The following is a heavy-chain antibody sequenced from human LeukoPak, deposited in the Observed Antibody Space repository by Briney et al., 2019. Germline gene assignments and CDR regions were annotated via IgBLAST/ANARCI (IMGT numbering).Heavy chain of an antibody. V-gene: IGHV4-4*07. CDR1: GGSISSYY. CDR2: IYTSGST. Sequence: SETLSLTCTVSGGSISSYYWSWIRQPAGKGLEWIGRIYTSGSTNYNPSLKSRVTMSVDTSKNQFSLKLSSVTAADTAVYYCAREGGSYYSSYYYGMDVWGQGTTVAVSS. D-gene: IGHD1-26*01. CDR3: AREGGSYYSSYYYGMDV. J-gene: IGHJ6*02.